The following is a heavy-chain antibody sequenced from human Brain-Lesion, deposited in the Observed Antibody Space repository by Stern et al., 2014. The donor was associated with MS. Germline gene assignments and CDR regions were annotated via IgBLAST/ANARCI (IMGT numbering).Heavy chain of an antibody. CDR1: GGSVSSTSYA. Sequence: QVQLVESGPGLVKPSETLSLTCTVAGGSVSSTSYAWAWIRQPPGKGLEWIGTIYYSGNTYYSPSLKSRLTISLATSKNQFSLRLGCGTAADTAVYYCAGEEDIRYCSGGSCTGNWFDPWGQGTLVTVSS. J-gene: IGHJ5*02. V-gene: IGHV4-39*01. CDR2: IYYSGNT. CDR3: AGEEDIRYCSGGSCTGNWFDP. D-gene: IGHD2-15*01.